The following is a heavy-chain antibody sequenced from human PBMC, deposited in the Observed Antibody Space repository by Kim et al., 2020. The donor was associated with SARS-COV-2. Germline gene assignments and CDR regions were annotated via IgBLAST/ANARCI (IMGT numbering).Heavy chain of an antibody. D-gene: IGHD6-19*01. J-gene: IGHJ6*02. V-gene: IGHV3-30-3*01. CDR1: GFTFRNYA. Sequence: GGSLRLSCAASGFTFRNYALHWVRQAPGKGPEWVSVISYDGTNKSYADSVNGRFTISRDNSKHTLYLHMKNLRIEDTALSYCATDLAQWLDSRYFYGMDVGRQGTRVTVS. CDR2: ISYDGTNK. CDR3: ATDLAQWLDSRYFYGMDV.